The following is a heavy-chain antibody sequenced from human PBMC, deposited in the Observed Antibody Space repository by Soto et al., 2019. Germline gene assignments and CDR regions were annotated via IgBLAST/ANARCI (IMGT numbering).Heavy chain of an antibody. CDR2: INHSGST. CDR1: GGSFSCYY. CDR3: ARGRDILTGYYRGYYYYGMDV. J-gene: IGHJ6*02. V-gene: IGHV4-34*01. Sequence: SETLSLTCAVYGGSFSCYYWSWIRQAPGKGLEWIGEINHSGSTNYNPSLKSRVTISVDTSKNQFSLKLSSVTAADTAVYYCARGRDILTGYYRGYYYYGMDVWGQGTTVTVSS. D-gene: IGHD3-9*01.